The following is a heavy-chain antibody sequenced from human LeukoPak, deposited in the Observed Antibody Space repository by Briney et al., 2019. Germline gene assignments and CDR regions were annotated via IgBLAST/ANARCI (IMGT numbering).Heavy chain of an antibody. Sequence: GGSLRLSCVVSGFTFTNAWMSWVRQAPGKGLEWVGRIKRTSDGGTTDYATPVKGRFTISRDDSKDTLYLHMNALKTEDTAVYYCTTDCDTVYVYYSNPSGWFLYYWGQGILVTVSS. CDR2: IKRTSDGGTT. V-gene: IGHV3-15*01. J-gene: IGHJ4*02. D-gene: IGHD5/OR15-5a*01. CDR1: GFTFTNAW. CDR3: TTDCDTVYVYYSNPSGWFLYY.